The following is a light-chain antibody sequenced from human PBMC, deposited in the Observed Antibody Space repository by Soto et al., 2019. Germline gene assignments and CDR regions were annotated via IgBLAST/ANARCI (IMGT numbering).Light chain of an antibody. CDR2: DAS. V-gene: IGKV3-11*01. CDR1: QSVSSY. J-gene: IGKJ4*01. Sequence: EIVLTQSPTTLSLSPGERATLSCRASQSVSSYFAWYQQKPGQAPRLLIYDASTRAADIPARFSGSGSGTAFTLTISSLEPEDFAVYYCQQRSDWPLTFGVGTKVEIK. CDR3: QQRSDWPLT.